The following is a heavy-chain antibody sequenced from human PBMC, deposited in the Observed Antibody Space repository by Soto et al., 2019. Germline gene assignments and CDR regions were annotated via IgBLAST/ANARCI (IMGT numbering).Heavy chain of an antibody. V-gene: IGHV4-30-2*01. CDR2: IYHSGST. CDR1: DGYISSGGDS. J-gene: IGHJ6*02. D-gene: IGHD2-8*01. Sequence: PSETLSLTCAVSDGYISSGGDSWSWIRQPPGKGLEWIGYIYHSGSTYYNPSLKSRVTISVDRSKNQFSLKLSSVTAADTAVYYCATVRVYCTNGVCRPHYQGLDVWGQGTTVTVSS. CDR3: ATVRVYCTNGVCRPHYQGLDV.